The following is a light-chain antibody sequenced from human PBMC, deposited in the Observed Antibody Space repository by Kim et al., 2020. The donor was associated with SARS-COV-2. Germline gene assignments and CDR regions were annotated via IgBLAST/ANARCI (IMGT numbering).Light chain of an antibody. J-gene: IGKJ1*01. V-gene: IGKV3-20*01. Sequence: EIVLTQSPGTLSLSPGERATLSCRASQTVSSSYLAWYQQKPRQAPRLLIYSASSRATGIPDRFSGSGSGTDFTLTISSLEPEDFAVYYCQQYDSSRWTFGQGTKVDIK. CDR3: QQYDSSRWT. CDR1: QTVSSSY. CDR2: SAS.